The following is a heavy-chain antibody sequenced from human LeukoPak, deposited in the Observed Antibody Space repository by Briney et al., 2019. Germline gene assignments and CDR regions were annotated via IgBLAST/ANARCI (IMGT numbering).Heavy chain of an antibody. CDR3: ASGGGASPLEWLSY. V-gene: IGHV4-59*01. J-gene: IGHJ4*02. CDR2: IYYSGST. CDR1: GGSISSYY. D-gene: IGHD3-3*01. Sequence: PSETLSLTCTVSGGSISSYYWSWIRHPPGKGLEWIGYIYYSGSTNYNPSLKSRVTISVDTSKNQFSLKLSSVTAVDTAVYYCASGGGASPLEWLSYWGQGTLVTVSS.